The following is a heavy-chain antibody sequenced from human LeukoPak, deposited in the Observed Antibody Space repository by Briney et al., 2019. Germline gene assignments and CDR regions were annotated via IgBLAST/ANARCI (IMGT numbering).Heavy chain of an antibody. D-gene: IGHD5-18*01. CDR2: ISGTGGST. Sequence: GGSLRLSCVASGFTFTSYAMTWVRQAPGKGLEWVSVISGTGGSTYYADSVKGRFTISRDNAKNSLYLQMNSLRAEDTAVYYCARDTAYGGIQLCQVDYWGQGTLVTVSS. V-gene: IGHV3-23*01. CDR3: ARDTAYGGIQLCQVDY. J-gene: IGHJ4*02. CDR1: GFTFTSYA.